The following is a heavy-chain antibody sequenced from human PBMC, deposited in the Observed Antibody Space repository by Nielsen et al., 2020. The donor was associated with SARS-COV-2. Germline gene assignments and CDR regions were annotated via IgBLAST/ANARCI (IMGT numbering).Heavy chain of an antibody. CDR1: GGSISSGGYY. CDR2: IYYSGST. CDR3: ARGEVVGNYYYGMDV. J-gene: IGHJ6*02. D-gene: IGHD1-14*01. Sequence: SETLSLTCTVSGGSISSGGYYWSWIRQHPGKGLEWIGYIYYSGSTYYNPSLKSRVTISVDTSKNQFSLKLSSVTAADTAVYYCARGEVVGNYYYGMDVWGQGITVTVSS. V-gene: IGHV4-31*03.